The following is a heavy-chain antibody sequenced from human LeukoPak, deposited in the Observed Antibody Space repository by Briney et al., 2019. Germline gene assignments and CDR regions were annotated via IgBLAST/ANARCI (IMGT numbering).Heavy chain of an antibody. V-gene: IGHV4-39*01. CDR1: GGSVNSVTYY. D-gene: IGHD2-2*02. CDR3: ARARIVVVPAAIRAWFDP. Sequence: SETLSLTCAVSGGSVNSVTYYWAWVRQPPGKGLEWIGSIYQGESTYSNPSLESRVSMSVDTSKNQFSLRLTSVTAADTAVYYCARARIVVVPAAIRAWFDPWGQGTLVTVSS. J-gene: IGHJ5*02. CDR2: IYQGEST.